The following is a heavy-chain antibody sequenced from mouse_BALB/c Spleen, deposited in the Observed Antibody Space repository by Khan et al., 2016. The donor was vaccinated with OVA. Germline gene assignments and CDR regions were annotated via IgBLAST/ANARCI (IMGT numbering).Heavy chain of an antibody. V-gene: IGHV1-4*01. CDR2: INPTNGYT. J-gene: IGHJ3*01. CDR1: GYTFTSYT. CDR3: SRDGAYYRNDGWFAS. D-gene: IGHD2-14*01. Sequence: QVQLKQSGAELARPGASVKMSCKASGYTFTSYTMHWVKQRPGQGLDWIGYINPTNGYTNYNQKFKDKATLTADKSSSTAYMQLSSLTSDDSAVYYFSRDGAYYRNDGWFASWGQGTLVTVSA.